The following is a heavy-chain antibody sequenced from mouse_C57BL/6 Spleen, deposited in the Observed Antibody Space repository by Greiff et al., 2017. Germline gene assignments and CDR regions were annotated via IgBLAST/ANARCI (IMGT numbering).Heavy chain of an antibody. Sequence: QVQLQQPGAELVRPGSSVKLSCKASGYTFTSYWMHWVKQRPIQGLEWIGNIDPSDSETHYNQKFKDKATLTVDKSSSTAYMQLSSLTSEDSAVYDCAFYNGNSYNYYAMDYWGQGTSVTVSS. CDR2: IDPSDSET. J-gene: IGHJ4*01. CDR3: AFYNGNSYNYYAMDY. V-gene: IGHV1-52*01. D-gene: IGHD1-1*01. CDR1: GYTFTSYW.